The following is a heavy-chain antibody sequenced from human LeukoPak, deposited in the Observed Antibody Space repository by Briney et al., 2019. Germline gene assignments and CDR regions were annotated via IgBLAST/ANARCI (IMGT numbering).Heavy chain of an antibody. CDR2: ISVSSSII. V-gene: IGHV3-48*01. Sequence: GGSLRLSCAASGFTFSSYSMNWVRQAPGKGLEWVSYISVSSSIIYYADSVKGRFTISRDNAKNSLYLQMNSLRAEDTAVYYCARVNYGDYLPSFDYWGQGTLVTVSS. CDR1: GFTFSSYS. CDR3: ARVNYGDYLPSFDY. J-gene: IGHJ4*02. D-gene: IGHD4-17*01.